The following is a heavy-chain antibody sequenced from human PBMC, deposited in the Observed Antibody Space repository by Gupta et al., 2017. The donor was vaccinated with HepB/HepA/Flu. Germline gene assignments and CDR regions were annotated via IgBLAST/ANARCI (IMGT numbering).Heavy chain of an antibody. CDR3: ARDPGYYYGSGSYYNSYLHGMDV. Sequence: QVQLQESGPGLVKPSQTLSLTCTVSGGSISSGAYYWSWTRQPPGKGLEWMGYIEYSGSTYYNPSLKSRVTISVDTSKNQFSLKLSSVTAADTAVYYCARDPGYYYGSGSYYNSYLHGMDVWGQGTTVTVSS. V-gene: IGHV4-30-4*01. D-gene: IGHD3-10*01. CDR1: GGSISSGAYY. J-gene: IGHJ6*02. CDR2: IEYSGST.